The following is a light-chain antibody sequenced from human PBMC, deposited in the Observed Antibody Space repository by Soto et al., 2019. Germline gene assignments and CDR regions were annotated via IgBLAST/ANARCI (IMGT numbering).Light chain of an antibody. J-gene: IGKJ1*01. CDR1: QSVSSSY. V-gene: IGKV3-20*01. Sequence: EIVLTQAADTLSLSPGERATPSCRASQSVSSSYLAWYQQTPGQAPRLLIYGTSNRATGIPDRFSGSGSGTDFTLTISRPEPEDFAVYYCQQYGNSRWTFGQGTKWIS. CDR2: GTS. CDR3: QQYGNSRWT.